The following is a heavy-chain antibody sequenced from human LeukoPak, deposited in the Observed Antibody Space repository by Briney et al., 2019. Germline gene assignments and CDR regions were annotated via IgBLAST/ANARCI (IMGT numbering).Heavy chain of an antibody. CDR2: INDSGNT. J-gene: IGHJ4*02. Sequence: SETLSLTCAVYGGSFSGYYWIWIRQPPGKGLEWIGEINDSGNTKYNPSLKSRVTISVDSSKSQFSLKLRSVTDADTAVYYCARGPLPDTVTTRYFDYWGQGTLVTVSS. D-gene: IGHD4-17*01. CDR1: GGSFSGYY. V-gene: IGHV4-34*01. CDR3: ARGPLPDTVTTRYFDY.